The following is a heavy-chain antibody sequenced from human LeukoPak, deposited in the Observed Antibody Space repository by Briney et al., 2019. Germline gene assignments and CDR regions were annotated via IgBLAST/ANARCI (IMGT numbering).Heavy chain of an antibody. D-gene: IGHD2-2*01. V-gene: IGHV4-59*01. CDR3: AREACSSTSCYRDAFDI. Sequence: SETLSLTCTVSGGSISSYYWTWIRQPPGKGLEWIGYIYYSGSTNYNPSLKSRVTISVDTSKNQFSLKLSSVTAADTAVYYCAREACSSTSCYRDAFDIWGQGTMVTVSS. J-gene: IGHJ3*02. CDR2: IYYSGST. CDR1: GGSISSYY.